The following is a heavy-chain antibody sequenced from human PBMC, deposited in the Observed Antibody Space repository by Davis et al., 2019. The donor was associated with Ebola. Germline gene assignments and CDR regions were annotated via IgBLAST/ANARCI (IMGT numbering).Heavy chain of an antibody. D-gene: IGHD3-22*01. V-gene: IGHV5-51*01. Sequence: GESLKISCKGSGYSFTSYWIAWVRQMPGKGLEWMGIIHPGDSNTRMSPSFQGQVTISADKSTGTAYLRWRSLKASDTAMYFCARVGSYYDSNGFYYDWYYGMDVWGRGTTVTVSS. CDR3: ARVGSYYDSNGFYYDWYYGMDV. J-gene: IGHJ6*02. CDR2: IHPGDSNT. CDR1: GYSFTSYW.